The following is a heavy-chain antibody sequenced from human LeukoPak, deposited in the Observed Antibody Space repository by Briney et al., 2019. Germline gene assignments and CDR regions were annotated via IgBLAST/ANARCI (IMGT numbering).Heavy chain of an antibody. Sequence: SETLSLTCTVSGGSISSYYWSWIRQPPGRGLEWIGYIYYSGSTNYNPSLKSRVTISVDTSKNQFSLKLSSVTAADTAVYYCARRTRYYVNFDYWGQGTLVTVSS. CDR1: GGSISSYY. CDR3: ARRTRYYVNFDY. V-gene: IGHV4-59*01. J-gene: IGHJ4*02. D-gene: IGHD3-10*02. CDR2: IYYSGST.